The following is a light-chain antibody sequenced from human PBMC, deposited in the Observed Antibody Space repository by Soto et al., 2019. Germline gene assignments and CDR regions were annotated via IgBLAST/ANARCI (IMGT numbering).Light chain of an antibody. V-gene: IGLV2-14*01. CDR3: SSYTTSSTLWV. CDR1: SSDVGGYNY. J-gene: IGLJ3*02. Sequence: QSVLTQPASVSGSPGQSITISYTGTSSDVGGYNYVSWYQQHPGKAPNLMIYEVSNRPSGVSNRFSGSKSGNTASLTISGLQAEDEADYYCSSYTTSSTLWVFGGGTKVTVL. CDR2: EVS.